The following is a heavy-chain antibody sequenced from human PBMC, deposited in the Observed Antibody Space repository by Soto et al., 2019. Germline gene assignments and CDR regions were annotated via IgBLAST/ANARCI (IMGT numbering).Heavy chain of an antibody. J-gene: IGHJ6*02. Sequence: SLRLSCAASGFTFSSYGMHWVRQAPGKGLEWVAVIWYDGSNKYYADSVKGRFTISRDNSKNTLYLQMNSLRAEDTAVYYCARGSSSGGITIFGVGHYYYFYGMDVWGQGTRFTVSS. CDR2: IWYDGSNK. D-gene: IGHD3-3*01. CDR1: GFTFSSYG. CDR3: ARGSSSGGITIFGVGHYYYFYGMDV. V-gene: IGHV3-33*01.